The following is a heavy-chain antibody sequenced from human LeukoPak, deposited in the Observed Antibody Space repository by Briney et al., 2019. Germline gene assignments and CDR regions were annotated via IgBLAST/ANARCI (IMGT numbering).Heavy chain of an antibody. Sequence: SETLSLTCTVSGGSISSSSYYWSWIRQPPGKGLEWIGYIYYSGSTYYNPSLKSRVTISVDTSKNQFSLKLSSVTAADTAVYYCATRSFSPVYYYYYGMDVWGQGTTVTVSS. CDR3: ATRSFSPVYYYYYGMDV. V-gene: IGHV4-30-4*01. CDR1: GGSISSSSYY. J-gene: IGHJ6*02. CDR2: IYYSGST.